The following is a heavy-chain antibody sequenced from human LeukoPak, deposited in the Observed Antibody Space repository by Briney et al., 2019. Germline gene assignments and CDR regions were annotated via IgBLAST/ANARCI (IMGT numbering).Heavy chain of an antibody. CDR1: GYTFTRYG. D-gene: IGHD3-22*01. J-gene: IGHJ5*02. V-gene: IGHV1-18*01. Sequence: ASVTVSCKASGYTFTRYGISWVRQAPGQGLEWMGWISAYNGNTNYAQKLQGRVTMTTDTSTSTAYMELRSLRSDDTAVYYCARGYYYDSSGYYSNWFDPWGQGTLVTVSS. CDR3: ARGYYYDSSGYYSNWFDP. CDR2: ISAYNGNT.